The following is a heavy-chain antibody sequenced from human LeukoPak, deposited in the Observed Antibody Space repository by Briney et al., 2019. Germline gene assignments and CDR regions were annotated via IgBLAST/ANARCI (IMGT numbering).Heavy chain of an antibody. V-gene: IGHV4-61*02. CDR1: GGSISSGSYY. CDR2: IYTSGST. Sequence: SETLSLTCTVSGGSISSGSYYWSWIRQPAGKGLEWIGRIYTSGSTNYNPSLKSRVTISVDTSKNQFSLKLSSVTAADTAVYYCARVRPWAFDIWSQGTMVTVSS. CDR3: ARVRPWAFDI. J-gene: IGHJ3*02.